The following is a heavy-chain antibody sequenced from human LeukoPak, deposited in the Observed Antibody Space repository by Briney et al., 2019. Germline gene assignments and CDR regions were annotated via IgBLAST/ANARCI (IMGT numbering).Heavy chain of an antibody. CDR1: GGSISSYY. CDR2: VYYSGNT. Sequence: SETLSLTCTVSGGSISSYYWTWIRQPPGKGLEWIGYVYYSGNTNYNPSLRSRVTISIDTSKNQFSLNLKSMTAADTAIYYCAREGLAARRGAFDIWGQGTVVSVSS. V-gene: IGHV4-59*01. CDR3: AREGLAARRGAFDI. D-gene: IGHD6-6*01. J-gene: IGHJ3*02.